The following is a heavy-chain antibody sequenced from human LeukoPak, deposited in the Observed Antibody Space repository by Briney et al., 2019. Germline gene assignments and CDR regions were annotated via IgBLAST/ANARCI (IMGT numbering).Heavy chain of an antibody. V-gene: IGHV4-30-2*01. D-gene: IGHD6-13*01. Sequence: SQTQSLTCAVSGGSISSGSYSWGWIRQPPGKGLEWIGYIYHSGSTYYNPSLKSRVTISVDRSKNQFSLKLTSVTAADTAVYYCARYSSTWPYWYFDLWGRGTLVTVSS. CDR1: GGSISSGSYS. CDR2: IYHSGST. CDR3: ARYSSTWPYWYFDL. J-gene: IGHJ2*01.